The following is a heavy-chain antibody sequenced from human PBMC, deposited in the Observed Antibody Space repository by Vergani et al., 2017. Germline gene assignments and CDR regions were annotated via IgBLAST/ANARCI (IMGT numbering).Heavy chain of an antibody. CDR2: ISYDGSNK. CDR3: ARMAGYCPGSSCYMRGDFDS. V-gene: IGHV3-30-3*01. J-gene: IGHJ4*02. D-gene: IGHD2-2*02. CDR1: GFTFSSYA. Sequence: QVQLVESGGGVVQPGRSLRLSCAASGFTFSSYAMHWVRQAPGKGLEWVAVISYDGSNKYYADYVKGRFSISRDNSKNTLYLQMNSLRIEDTAVFFCARMAGYCPGSSCYMRGDFDSWGQGTLVTVSS.